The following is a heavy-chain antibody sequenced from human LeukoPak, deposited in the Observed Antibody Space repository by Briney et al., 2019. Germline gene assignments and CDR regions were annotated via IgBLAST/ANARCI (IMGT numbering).Heavy chain of an antibody. D-gene: IGHD3-22*01. V-gene: IGHV1-46*01. CDR3: ARDLDSSGYHYDAFDI. CDR1: GYTFTSYY. CDR2: INPSGGST. J-gene: IGHJ3*02. Sequence: ASVKVSCKASGYTFTSYYMHWVRQAPGQGLEWMGIINPSGGSTSYAQKFQGRVTMTRDTSTSTVYMELSSLRSEDTAVYYCARDLDSSGYHYDAFDIWGQGTMVTVSS.